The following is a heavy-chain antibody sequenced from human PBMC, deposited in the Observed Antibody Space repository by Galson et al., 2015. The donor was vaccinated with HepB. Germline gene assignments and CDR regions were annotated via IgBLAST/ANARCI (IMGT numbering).Heavy chain of an antibody. Sequence: SLRLSCAASGFTFSNVWMSWVRQGPGKGPAWVGRIKSKRDDGTADHAAPVKGRFTISRDDSKDTLYLQMDSLKTEDTAVYYCGVYSYGAVGHWGQGTLVTVSS. J-gene: IGHJ4*02. CDR2: IKSKRDDGTA. CDR3: GVYSYGAVGH. D-gene: IGHD5-18*01. CDR1: GFTFSNVW. V-gene: IGHV3-15*01.